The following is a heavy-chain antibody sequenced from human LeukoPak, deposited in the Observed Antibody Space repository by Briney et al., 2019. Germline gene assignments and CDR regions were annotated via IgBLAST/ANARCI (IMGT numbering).Heavy chain of an antibody. D-gene: IGHD4-17*01. V-gene: IGHV3-21*01. CDR1: GFTFSSYS. CDR3: ARDFGYGDYFDY. CDR2: ISSSSSYI. J-gene: IGHJ4*02. Sequence: GRSLRLSCAASGFTFSSYSMNWVRQAPGKGLEWVSSISSSSSYIYYADSVKGRFTISRDNAKNSLYLQMNSLRAEDTAVYYCARDFGYGDYFDYWGQGTLVTVSS.